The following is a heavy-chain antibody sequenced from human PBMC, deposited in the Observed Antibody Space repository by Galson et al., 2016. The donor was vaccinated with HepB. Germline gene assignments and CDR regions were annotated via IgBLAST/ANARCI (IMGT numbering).Heavy chain of an antibody. J-gene: IGHJ5*02. Sequence: SLRLSCAASGFTFSSYAMTWVRQAPGKGLEWVSIISGSGGSVSYADSVKGRFTISRDNSRNTLYLQMNSLRAEDTGVYYCAKDGTGPGSYYQWGNWFDPWGQGTLVTVSS. CDR3: AKDGTGPGSYYQWGNWFDP. CDR1: GFTFSSYA. D-gene: IGHD3-10*01. CDR2: ISGSGGSV. V-gene: IGHV3-23*01.